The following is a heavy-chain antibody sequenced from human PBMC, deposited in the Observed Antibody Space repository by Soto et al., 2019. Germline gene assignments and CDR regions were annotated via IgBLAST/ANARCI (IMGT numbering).Heavy chain of an antibody. CDR2: INQSGST. J-gene: IGHJ4*02. V-gene: IGHV4-34*01. CDR3: ARVKKYGSSLEYYFDY. Sequence: QVQLQQWGAGLLKPSETLSLTCAVYGGSFSGYYWSWIRQPPGKGLVWIGKINQSGSTNYNPSLKSRVTISVDPSKNQFSLKLSYVTAADTAVYYCARVKKYGSSLEYYFDYWGQGTLVTVSS. CDR1: GGSFSGYY. D-gene: IGHD6-6*01.